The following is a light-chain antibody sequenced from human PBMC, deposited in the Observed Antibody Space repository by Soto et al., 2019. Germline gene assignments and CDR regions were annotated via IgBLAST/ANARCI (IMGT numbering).Light chain of an antibody. CDR1: QSVSFW. V-gene: IGKV1-5*03. CDR2: KAS. J-gene: IGKJ1*01. Sequence: DIQMTQSPSSLSASVGDRVTITCRASQSVSFWLTWYQQKPGKAPKLLIYKASTLESGVPSRFSGGGFGTEFTLTISSLQPDDHATYYCQQYQTFWTFGQGTKVDIK. CDR3: QQYQTFWT.